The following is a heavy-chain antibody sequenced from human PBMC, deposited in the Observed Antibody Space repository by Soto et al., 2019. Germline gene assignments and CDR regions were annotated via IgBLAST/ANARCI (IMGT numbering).Heavy chain of an antibody. CDR1: GFTFSGYE. V-gene: IGHV3-48*03. Sequence: GGSLRLSCAASGFTFSGYEMNWVRQAPGKGLEWVSYISISGSTIYYADSVNGRFTISRDNAKNSLYLQMNSLRAEDTAVYYCARSGPEGFYYYGMDVWGQGTTVTVSS. D-gene: IGHD3-10*01. J-gene: IGHJ6*02. CDR2: ISISGSTI. CDR3: ARSGPEGFYYYGMDV.